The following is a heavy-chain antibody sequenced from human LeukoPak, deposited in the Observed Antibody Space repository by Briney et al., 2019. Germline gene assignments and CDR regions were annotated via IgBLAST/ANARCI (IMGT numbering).Heavy chain of an antibody. CDR1: GGNFSNYA. Sequence: GASVKVSCKASGGNFSNYANSWVRQALGQGLEWMGGIIPIFGTANYAQKFQGRVTIIADESMNTAYMELSSLRSEDTAVYYCARGDYWGQGTLVTVSS. CDR2: IIPIFGTA. CDR3: ARGDY. J-gene: IGHJ4*02. V-gene: IGHV1-69*13.